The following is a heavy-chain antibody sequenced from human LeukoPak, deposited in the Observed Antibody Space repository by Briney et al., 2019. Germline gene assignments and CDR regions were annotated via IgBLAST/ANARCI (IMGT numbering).Heavy chain of an antibody. CDR1: GGSISSYY. V-gene: IGHV4-59*01. Sequence: PSETLSLTCTVSGGSISSYYWSWIRQPPGKGLEWIGYIYYSGSTNYNPSLKSRVTISVDTSKNHFSLKLSSVTAADTAVYYCARGESRIAVRPFDPWGQGTLVTVSS. D-gene: IGHD6-19*01. CDR3: ARGESRIAVRPFDP. CDR2: IYYSGST. J-gene: IGHJ5*02.